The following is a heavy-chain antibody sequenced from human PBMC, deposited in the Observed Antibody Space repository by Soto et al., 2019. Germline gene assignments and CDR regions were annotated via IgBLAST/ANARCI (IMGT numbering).Heavy chain of an antibody. CDR3: AKDSDYYDSSGYYHEYYFDY. J-gene: IGHJ4*02. D-gene: IGHD3-22*01. Sequence: PGGSLRLSCAASGFTFSSYAMSWVRQAPGEGLEWVSAISGSGGSTYYADSVKGRFTISRDNSKSTLYLQMNSLRAEDTAVYYCAKDSDYYDSSGYYHEYYFDYWGQGTLVTVSS. CDR2: ISGSGGST. CDR1: GFTFSSYA. V-gene: IGHV3-23*01.